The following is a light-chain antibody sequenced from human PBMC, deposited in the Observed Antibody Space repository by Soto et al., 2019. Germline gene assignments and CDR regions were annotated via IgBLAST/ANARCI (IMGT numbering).Light chain of an antibody. Sequence: DIPMTQSPSTLSASVGDRVTITCRASQTISSGLAWYQQKPGKAPKVLIYDASTLESGVPSRFSGSGSGTEFTLTISSLQSDEFKNYYCQQYKSYKTFGQGTKV. J-gene: IGKJ1*01. CDR2: DAS. CDR1: QTISSG. V-gene: IGKV1-5*01. CDR3: QQYKSYKT.